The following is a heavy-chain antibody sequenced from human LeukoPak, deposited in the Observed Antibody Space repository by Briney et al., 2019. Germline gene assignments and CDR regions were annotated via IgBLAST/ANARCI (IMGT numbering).Heavy chain of an antibody. CDR1: GYTFSGYA. D-gene: IGHD5-24*01. CDR2: INAGNGHT. V-gene: IGHV1-3*01. J-gene: IGHJ4*02. Sequence: ASVKVSCKASGYTFSGYAIHWVRQAPGQRFEWMGWINAGNGHTKYSQNFQGRVTITRDSSANTVYMELSSLTSEDTAVYCCARGIWSATRVDYYLDNWGQGTLVTVSS. CDR3: ARGIWSATRVDYYLDN.